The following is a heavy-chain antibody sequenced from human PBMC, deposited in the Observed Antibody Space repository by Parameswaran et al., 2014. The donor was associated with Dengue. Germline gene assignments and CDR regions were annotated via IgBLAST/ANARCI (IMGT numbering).Heavy chain of an antibody. D-gene: IGHD2-15*01. J-gene: IGHJ4*02. Sequence: VRQAPGKGLEWIGSIYYSGSTYYNPSLKSRVTISVDTSKNQFSLKLSSVTAADTAVYYCARHTTGSGGRGVDYWGQGTLVTVSS. CDR2: IYYSGST. V-gene: IGHV4-39*01. CDR3: ARHTTGSGGRGVDY.